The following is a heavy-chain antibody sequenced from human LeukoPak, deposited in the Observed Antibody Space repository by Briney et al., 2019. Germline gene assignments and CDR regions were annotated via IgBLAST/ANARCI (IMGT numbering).Heavy chain of an antibody. D-gene: IGHD3-10*01. V-gene: IGHV4-31*03. CDR3: ARDGITMVRGAETTYYYYYYGMDV. Sequence: SETQSLTCTVSGGSISSGGYYWSWIRQHPGKGLEWIGYIYYSGSTYYNPSLKSRVTISVDTSKNQFSLKLSSVTAADTAVYYCARDGITMVRGAETTYYYYYYGMDVWGQGTTVTVSS. CDR2: IYYSGST. CDR1: GGSISSGGYY. J-gene: IGHJ6*02.